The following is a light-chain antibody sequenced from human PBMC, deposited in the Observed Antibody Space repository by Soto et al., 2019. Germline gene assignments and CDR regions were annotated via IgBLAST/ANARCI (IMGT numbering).Light chain of an antibody. Sequence: DTQMTQSPSTLSASIGDRVTITCRASQVISNWFAWYQQSPGKAPKLLIYKASTLQNGVTSRFSGSGSGTEFTLTISSLQHDDFATYYCQQRTFGQGTKVEVK. J-gene: IGKJ1*01. CDR3: QQRT. CDR1: QVISNW. V-gene: IGKV1-5*03. CDR2: KAS.